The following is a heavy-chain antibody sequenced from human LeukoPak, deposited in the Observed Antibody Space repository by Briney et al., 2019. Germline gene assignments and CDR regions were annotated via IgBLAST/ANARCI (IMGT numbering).Heavy chain of an antibody. CDR3: ARVSRSVVVPAAIPRHYFDY. V-gene: IGHV1-2*02. J-gene: IGHJ4*02. CDR1: GYTFTGYY. CDR2: INPNSGGT. Sequence: ASVKVSCKASGYTFTGYYMHWVRQAPGQGLEWMGWINPNSGGTNYAQKFQGRVTMTRDTSISTAYMELSRLRSDDTAVYYCARVSRSVVVPAAIPRHYFDYWGQGTLVTVSS. D-gene: IGHD2-2*01.